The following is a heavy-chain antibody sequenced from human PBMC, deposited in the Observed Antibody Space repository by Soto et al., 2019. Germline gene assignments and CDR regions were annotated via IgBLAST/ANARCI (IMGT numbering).Heavy chain of an antibody. Sequence: QVQLVQSGAEVKMPGASVKVSCKASGYTFTDYGINWVRQATGQGLEWMGWMNPKSGDTVYAQKLQGRVSMTRATCISTAYMELNSLKSEDTAVYYCARVGYSVVGATVYWGQGTLVTVSS. CDR3: ARVGYSVVGATVY. V-gene: IGHV1-8*01. J-gene: IGHJ4*02. CDR2: MNPKSGDT. CDR1: GYTFTDYG. D-gene: IGHD1-26*01.